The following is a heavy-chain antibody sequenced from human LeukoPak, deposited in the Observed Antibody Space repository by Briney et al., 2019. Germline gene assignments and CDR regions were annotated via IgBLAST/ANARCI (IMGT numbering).Heavy chain of an antibody. CDR2: IWYDGGNK. V-gene: IGHV3-33*06. CDR3: AKHGTSGYYYFDY. CDR1: GFTFSSYG. Sequence: GGSLRLSCAASGFTFSSYGMHWVRQAPGKGLEWVAVIWYDGGNKYYADSVKGRFTISRDNSKNTLYLQLNSLRAEDTAVYYCAKHGTSGYYYFDYWGQGTLVTVSS. J-gene: IGHJ4*02. D-gene: IGHD3-22*01.